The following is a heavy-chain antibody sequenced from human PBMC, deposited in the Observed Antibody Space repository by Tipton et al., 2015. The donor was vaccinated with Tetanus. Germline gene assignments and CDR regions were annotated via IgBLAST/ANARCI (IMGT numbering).Heavy chain of an antibody. CDR2: SWYDGTDK. D-gene: IGHD2-15*01. J-gene: IGHJ4*02. CDR3: AREADCSGGSCFSWDFDN. Sequence: SLRLSCAASGFIFSSYGIHWVRQAPGKGLEWVAVSWYDGTDKYYADSVKGRFTISRDNSKNTLYLQMNSLRAEDTAVYYCAREADCSGGSCFSWDFDNRGQGTQVTVSS. CDR1: GFIFSSYG. V-gene: IGHV3-33*01.